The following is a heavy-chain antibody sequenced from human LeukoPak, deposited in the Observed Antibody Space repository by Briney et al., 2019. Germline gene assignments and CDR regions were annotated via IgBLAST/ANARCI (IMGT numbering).Heavy chain of an antibody. J-gene: IGHJ5*02. CDR3: ARGGYWSQARKYNWFDP. CDR1: GGSISSYY. D-gene: IGHD5-12*01. V-gene: IGHV4-59*12. CDR2: IYYSGST. Sequence: SETLSLTCTVSGGSISSYYWSWIRQPPGKGLEWIGYIYYSGSTNYNPSLKSRVTMSVDTSKNQFSLKLSSVTAADTAVYYCARGGYWSQARKYNWFDPWGQGTLVTVSS.